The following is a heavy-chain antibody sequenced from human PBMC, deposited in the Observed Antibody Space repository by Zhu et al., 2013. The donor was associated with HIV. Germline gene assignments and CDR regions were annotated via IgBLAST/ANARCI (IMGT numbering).Heavy chain of an antibody. CDR2: MNPKSGHT. Sequence: QEQLVQSGAEVRTPGASVKVSCWASGYIFRNYDINWVRRAPGQGLEWMGWMNPKSGHTDFARKFQGRVTMTTDTSTSTAYMELRSLRSDDTAVYYCARGRYYYDSSNYLPFDYWGQGTLVTVSS. CDR3: ARGRYYYDSSNYLPFDY. D-gene: IGHD3-22*01. V-gene: IGHV1-8*01. CDR1: GYIFRNYD. J-gene: IGHJ4*02.